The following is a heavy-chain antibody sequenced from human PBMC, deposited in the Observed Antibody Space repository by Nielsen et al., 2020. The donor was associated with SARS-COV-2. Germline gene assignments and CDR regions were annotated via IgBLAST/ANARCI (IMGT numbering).Heavy chain of an antibody. CDR1: GYTFTSYG. CDR2: ISAYNGNT. D-gene: IGHD3-10*01. J-gene: IGHJ4*02. V-gene: IGHV1-18*01. Sequence: ASVKVSCKASGYTFTSYGISWVRQAPGQGLEWMGWISAYNGNTNYAQKLQGRVTMTTDTSTSTAYMELGSLRSDDTTVYYCARGGTMVRGVIRTGEFDYWGQGTLVTVSS. CDR3: ARGGTMVRGVIRTGEFDY.